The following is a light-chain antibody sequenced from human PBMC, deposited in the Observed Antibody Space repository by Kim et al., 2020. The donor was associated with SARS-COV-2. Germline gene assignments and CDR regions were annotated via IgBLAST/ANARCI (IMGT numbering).Light chain of an antibody. CDR2: RDT. V-gene: IGLV3-9*01. CDR1: NMGSEN. J-gene: IGLJ3*02. CDR3: QVWDSSAGV. Sequence: VALGQTARITCGGNNMGSENVHWYQQKPGQAPVLVIYRDTNRPSGIPERFSGSNSGNTATLTITRVQAGDEADYYCQVWDSSAGVFGGGTQLTVL.